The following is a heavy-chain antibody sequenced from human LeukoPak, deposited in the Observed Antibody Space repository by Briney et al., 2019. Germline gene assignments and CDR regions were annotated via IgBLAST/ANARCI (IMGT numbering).Heavy chain of an antibody. CDR3: ARAIPNNYYDSSGHNFDY. V-gene: IGHV1-8*01. J-gene: IGHJ4*02. CDR2: MNPNSGNT. CDR1: GYTFTIYD. D-gene: IGHD3-22*01. Sequence: AASVKVSCKASGYTFTIYDINWVRQATGQGLEWMGWMNPNSGNTGYAQKFQGRVTMTRNTSISTAYMELSSLRSEDTAVYYCARAIPNNYYDSSGHNFDYWGQGTLVTVSS.